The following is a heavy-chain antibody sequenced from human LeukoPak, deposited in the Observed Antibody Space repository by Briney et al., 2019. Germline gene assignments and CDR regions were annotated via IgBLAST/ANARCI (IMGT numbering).Heavy chain of an antibody. CDR2: IKDGNGNT. Sequence: ASVKVSCKASGYTFFNYAIHWVRQAPGQRLEWMGWIKDGNGNTKYSQKFQGRVTITRDTSASTAYMELSSLGSEDTAVYYCARDSGGSGSYYNVFDYWGQGTLVTVSS. CDR3: ARDSGGSGSYYNVFDY. J-gene: IGHJ4*02. D-gene: IGHD3-10*01. CDR1: GYTFFNYA. V-gene: IGHV1-3*01.